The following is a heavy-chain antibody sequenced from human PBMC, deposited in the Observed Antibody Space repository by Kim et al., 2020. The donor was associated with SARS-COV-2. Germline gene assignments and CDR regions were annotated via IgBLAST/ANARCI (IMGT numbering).Heavy chain of an antibody. J-gene: IGHJ6*02. CDR2: ISSSSSYI. CDR3: ARGGYCSSTSCDVYGMDV. CDR1: GFTFSSYS. V-gene: IGHV3-21*01. Sequence: GGSLRLSCAASGFTFSSYSMNWVRQAPGKGLEWVSSISSSSSYIYYADSVKGRFTISRDNAKNSLYLQMNSLRAEDTAVYYCARGGYCSSTSCDVYGMDVWGQGTTVTVSS. D-gene: IGHD2-2*03.